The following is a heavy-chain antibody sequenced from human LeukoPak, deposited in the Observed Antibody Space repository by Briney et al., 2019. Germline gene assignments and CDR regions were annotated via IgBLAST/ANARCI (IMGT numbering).Heavy chain of an antibody. CDR1: GGSISNNNYY. V-gene: IGHV4-39*01. J-gene: IGHJ4*02. CDR2: IYYNGNT. CDR3: ARRGPSGRSLDY. D-gene: IGHD1-26*01. Sequence: SETLSLTCTVSGGSISNNNYYWAWIRQPPGKRLEWIGRIYYNGNTYYNPFLKSRVTISVDTSKNQFSLKLSSVTAADTAVYYCARRGPSGRSLDYWGQGTLVTVSS.